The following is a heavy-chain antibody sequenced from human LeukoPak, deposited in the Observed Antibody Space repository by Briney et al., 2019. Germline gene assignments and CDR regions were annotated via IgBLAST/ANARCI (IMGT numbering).Heavy chain of an antibody. V-gene: IGHV4-59*01. D-gene: IGHD3-16*01. Sequence: SETLSLTCTVSGDSFSSYHWSWLRQPPGKGLEWIGYISSSGTTSYNPSLKSRLTISVGTSKKQFSLRLSSVTAADTAVYYCARVGRGDHTWGSYSCDLWGQGTLVSVSS. J-gene: IGHJ5*02. CDR1: GDSFSSYH. CDR3: ARVGRGDHTWGSYSCDL. CDR2: ISSSGTT.